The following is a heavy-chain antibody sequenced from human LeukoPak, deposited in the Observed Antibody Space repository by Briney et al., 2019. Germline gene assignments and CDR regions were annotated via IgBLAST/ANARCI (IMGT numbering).Heavy chain of an antibody. CDR3: ARGRDDILTGYYQGSFNNWFDP. CDR1: GGSISSTSYY. Sequence: PSETLSLTCTVSGGSISSTSYYWGWIRQPPGKGLEWIGSIYYSGSTYYNPSLKSRVTISVDTSKNQFSLHLSSVAAADTAVYYCARGRDDILTGYYQGSFNNWFDPWGQGTLVTVSS. J-gene: IGHJ5*02. D-gene: IGHD3-9*01. CDR2: IYYSGST. V-gene: IGHV4-39*01.